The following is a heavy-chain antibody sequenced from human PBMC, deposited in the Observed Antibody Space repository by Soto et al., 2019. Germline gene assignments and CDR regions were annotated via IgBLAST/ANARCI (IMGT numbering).Heavy chain of an antibody. V-gene: IGHV1-18*01. CDR3: AREGYCSSGSCALYSHEYFGMDV. Sequence: QVQLVESGGGVVQPGRSLRLSCAASGFTFSSYGMHWVRQAPGKGLEWVGWISTYNGNTNYAQKLKGRVTMTTDTFTSTAYMELRSLTSDDTAVYYCAREGYCSSGSCALYSHEYFGMDVWGQGTTVTVSS. J-gene: IGHJ6*02. D-gene: IGHD2-15*01. CDR1: GFTFSSYG. CDR2: ISTYNGNT.